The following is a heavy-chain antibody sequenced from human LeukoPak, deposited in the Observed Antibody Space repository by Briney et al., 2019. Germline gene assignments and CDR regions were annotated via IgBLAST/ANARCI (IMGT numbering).Heavy chain of an antibody. CDR3: AKDHGAYSSGWSTYYYYYGMDV. CDR2: ISGDGST. CDR1: GFTVSNNY. Sequence: PGGSLRLSCAASGFTVSNNYLSWVRQAPGKGLEWVSVISGDGSTYYADSVKGRFAISRDNSANTLYLQMNSLRAEDTAVYYCAKDHGAYSSGWSTYYYYYGMDVWGQGTTVTVSS. D-gene: IGHD6-19*01. J-gene: IGHJ6*02. V-gene: IGHV3-53*05.